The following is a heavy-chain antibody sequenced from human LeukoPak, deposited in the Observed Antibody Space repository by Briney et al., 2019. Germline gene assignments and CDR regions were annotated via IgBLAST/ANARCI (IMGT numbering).Heavy chain of an antibody. CDR1: GFTFSNYG. V-gene: IGHV3-33*01. Sequence: GGSLRLSCAASGFTFSNYGMHWVRQAPGKGLEWVAVIWYDGSNKYYADSVKGRFTISRDNSKNTLYLQMNSLRAEDTAVYYCARGDYYDSSGHSQYFQHWGQGTLVTVSS. CDR2: IWYDGSNK. J-gene: IGHJ1*01. D-gene: IGHD3-22*01. CDR3: ARGDYYDSSGHSQYFQH.